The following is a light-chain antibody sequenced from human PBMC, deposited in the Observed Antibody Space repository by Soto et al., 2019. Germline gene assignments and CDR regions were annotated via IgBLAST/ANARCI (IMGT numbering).Light chain of an antibody. CDR3: FSFTTTCTHV. V-gene: IGLV2-14*01. Sequence: QSALTQPASLSGSPGQSITISCTGTSSDIGAYDYVSWFQQHPGKAPKLMISEVNNRPSGVSKRFSGSKSGNTAYLTISGFQVEDEAVYFCFSFTTTCTHVFGTGTKVTVL. J-gene: IGLJ1*01. CDR2: EVN. CDR1: SSDIGAYDY.